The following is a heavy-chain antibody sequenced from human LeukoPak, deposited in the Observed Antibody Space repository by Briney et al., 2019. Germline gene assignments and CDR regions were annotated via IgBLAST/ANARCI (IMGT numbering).Heavy chain of an antibody. J-gene: IGHJ3*02. V-gene: IGHV1-2*02. CDR1: GYSFTGYY. CDR2: INPNSGGT. Sequence: GASVKVSCKASGYSFTGYYIHWVRQAPGQGLEWMGWINPNSGGTDYAQNFQGRVTMTRDTSIGTAYMELSRLRSDDTAVYYCASSLGEIYAFHIWGQGTMVTVSS. CDR3: ASSLGEIYAFHI. D-gene: IGHD2-2*02.